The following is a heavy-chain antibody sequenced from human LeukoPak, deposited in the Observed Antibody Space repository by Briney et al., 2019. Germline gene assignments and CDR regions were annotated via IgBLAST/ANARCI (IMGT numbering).Heavy chain of an antibody. Sequence: SETLSLTCTVSGGSISSYYWSWIRQPPGKGLEWIGYIYYSGSTNYNPSLKSRVTISVDTSKNQFSLKLSSVTAADTAVYYCARGSENYRTGAFDIWGQGTGVTISS. V-gene: IGHV4-59*01. CDR2: IYYSGST. D-gene: IGHD1-14*01. J-gene: IGHJ3*02. CDR1: GGSISSYY. CDR3: ARGSENYRTGAFDI.